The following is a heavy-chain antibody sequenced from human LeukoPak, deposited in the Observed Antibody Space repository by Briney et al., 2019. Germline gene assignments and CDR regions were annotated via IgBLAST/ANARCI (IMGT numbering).Heavy chain of an antibody. V-gene: IGHV4-59*11. D-gene: IGHD3-22*01. Sequence: PSETLSLTCTVSGGSISSHYWSWLRQPPGKGLEWIGYIYNSGSTNYNPSLKSRLTLSIDTSNNQFSLKLTSVTAADTAVYYCARGSFDTSDYNYIGFDYWGKGPLVPVSS. J-gene: IGHJ4*02. CDR2: IYNSGST. CDR3: ARGSFDTSDYNYIGFDY. CDR1: GGSISSHY.